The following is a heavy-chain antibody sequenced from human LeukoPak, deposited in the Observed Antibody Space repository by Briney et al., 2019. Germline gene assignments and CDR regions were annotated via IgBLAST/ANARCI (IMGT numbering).Heavy chain of an antibody. J-gene: IGHJ4*02. CDR3: VRDRNNNYFDY. CDR2: IWPGGARA. Sequence: GGSLRLSCTASGFAFGIYGKRWVRQDTGKGLEWVAFIWPGGARALYADSVKGRFTISRDDSNNTVYLHMNSLKAEDTALYYCVRDRNNNYFDYWGQGTLLTVSS. V-gene: IGHV3-33*01. CDR1: GFAFGIYG. D-gene: IGHD1-14*01.